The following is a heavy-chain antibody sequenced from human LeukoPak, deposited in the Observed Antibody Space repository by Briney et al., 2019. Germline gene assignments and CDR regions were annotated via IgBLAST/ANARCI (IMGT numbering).Heavy chain of an antibody. CDR3: AKGLVYGDDY. V-gene: IGHV3-23*01. D-gene: IGHD4-17*01. CDR1: GFTFSSYA. J-gene: IGHJ4*02. CDR2: ISGSGGST. Sequence: GGSLRLSCAASGFTFSSYAMSWVRQAPGKGLEWDSAISGSGGSTYYADPVKGRFTISRDNSKNTLYLQMNSLRAEDTAVYYCAKGLVYGDDYWGQGTLVTVSS.